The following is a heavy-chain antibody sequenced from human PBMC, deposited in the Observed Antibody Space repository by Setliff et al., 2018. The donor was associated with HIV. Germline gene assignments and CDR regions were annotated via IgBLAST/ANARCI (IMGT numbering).Heavy chain of an antibody. CDR3: ARDPQLYYYDSSGYPWALDI. D-gene: IGHD3-22*01. J-gene: IGHJ3*02. CDR2: IYYSGST. Sequence: PSETLSLTCAVYGGSFSGYYWNWIRQPPGKGLEWIGSIYYSGSTYYNPSLKSRVTISVDTSKNQFSLKLSSVTAADTAVYYCARDPQLYYYDSSGYPWALDIWGQGTMVTVSS. CDR1: GGSFSGYY. V-gene: IGHV4-34*01.